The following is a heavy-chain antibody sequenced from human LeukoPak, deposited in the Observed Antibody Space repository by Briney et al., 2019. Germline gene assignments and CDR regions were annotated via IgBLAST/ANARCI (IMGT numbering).Heavy chain of an antibody. J-gene: IGHJ4*02. V-gene: IGHV1-2*06. CDR3: VIRILQDY. Sequence: ASVKVSCKASGYTFTSYGISWVRQAPGQGLEWMGRINPNSGGTNYAQKFQGRVTMTRDTSISTAYMELSRLRSDDTAVYYCVIRILQDYWGQGTLVTVSS. CDR2: INPNSGGT. CDR1: GYTFTSYG.